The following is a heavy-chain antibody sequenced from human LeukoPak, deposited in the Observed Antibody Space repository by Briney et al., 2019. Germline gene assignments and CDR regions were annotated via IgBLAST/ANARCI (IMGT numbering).Heavy chain of an antibody. CDR2: IIPIFGTA. Sequence: SVKVSCKASGGTFSSYAISWVRQTPGQGLEWMGGIIPIFGTANYAQKFQGRVTITADESTSTAYMELSSLRSEDTAVYYCAGSTIFGVVIIHGMDVWGQGTTVTVSS. J-gene: IGHJ6*02. CDR1: GGTFSSYA. CDR3: AGSTIFGVVIIHGMDV. V-gene: IGHV1-69*13. D-gene: IGHD3-3*01.